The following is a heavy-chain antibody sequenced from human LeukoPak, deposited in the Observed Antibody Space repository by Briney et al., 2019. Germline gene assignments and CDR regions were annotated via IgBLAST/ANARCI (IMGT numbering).Heavy chain of an antibody. D-gene: IGHD1-26*01. V-gene: IGHV3-7*01. Sequence: GGSLRLSCVVSGFNFSSYWMSWVRQAPGKGLEWVANIKQDGSEKYYVDSVKGRFTMSRDNAKNSLYLQMNSLRAEDTAVYYCARVQWELRGVGSYFEYWGQGALVTVSS. CDR2: IKQDGSEK. CDR3: ARVQWELRGVGSYFEY. CDR1: GFNFSSYW. J-gene: IGHJ4*02.